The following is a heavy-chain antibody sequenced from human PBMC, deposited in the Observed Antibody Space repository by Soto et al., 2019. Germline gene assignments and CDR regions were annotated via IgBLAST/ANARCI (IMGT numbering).Heavy chain of an antibody. CDR2: MWYDGSNK. CDR3: ARDGSFCTSTSCATRRAVYWYFDL. V-gene: IGHV3-33*01. CDR1: GFSFSNYG. J-gene: IGHJ2*01. D-gene: IGHD1-1*01. Sequence: ESGGGVVQPGRSLRLSCVASGFSFSNYGMHWVRQAPGKGLEWVAIMWYDGSNKYYAESVRGRFTISRDNSKNTLFLEMDSLSAEDTAVYYCARDGSFCTSTSCATRRAVYWYFDLWGRGTLVTVSS.